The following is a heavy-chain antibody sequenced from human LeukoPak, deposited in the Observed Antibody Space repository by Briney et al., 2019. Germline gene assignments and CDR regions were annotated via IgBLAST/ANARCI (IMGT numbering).Heavy chain of an antibody. J-gene: IGHJ4*02. CDR2: INAGNGNT. D-gene: IGHD6-6*01. V-gene: IGHV1-3*03. CDR1: GYTFTSYA. CDR3: ARGIAARSYYFDY. Sequence: EASVKVSCKASGYTFTSYAMHWVRQAPGQRLEWMGWINAGNGNTKYSQEFQGRVTITRDTSASTAYMELSSLRSEDMAVYYCARGIAARSYYFDYWGQGTLVTVSS.